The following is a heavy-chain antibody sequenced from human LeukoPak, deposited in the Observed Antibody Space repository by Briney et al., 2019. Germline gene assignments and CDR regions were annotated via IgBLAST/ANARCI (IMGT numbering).Heavy chain of an antibody. J-gene: IGHJ4*02. CDR3: ARVDRDGYNLDC. Sequence: PGGSLRVSCAASGFTFSDYYMSWIRQAPGKGLEWVSYISRGGSTIYYADSVKGRFTISRDNAKNSLYLQMNSLRAEDTAVYYCARVDRDGYNLDCWGQGTLVTVSS. CDR1: GFTFSDYY. V-gene: IGHV3-11*01. CDR2: ISRGGSTI. D-gene: IGHD5-24*01.